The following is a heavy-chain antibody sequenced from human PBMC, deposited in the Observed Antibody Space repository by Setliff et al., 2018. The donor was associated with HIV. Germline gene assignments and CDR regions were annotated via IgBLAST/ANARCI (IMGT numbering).Heavy chain of an antibody. J-gene: IGHJ6*03. V-gene: IGHV4-61*02. Sequence: SETLSLTCTVSGGSINSGGYYWVWIRQPALKGLEWIGRIYTSGLTNYNPSLKSRVTISRDNSKNTLYLQMNSLRSEDTAVYFCAKSFNSGPTNWNIDVWGTGTTVTVSS. CDR1: GGSINSGGYY. D-gene: IGHD1-20*01. CDR2: IYTSGLT. CDR3: AKSFNSGPTNWNIDV.